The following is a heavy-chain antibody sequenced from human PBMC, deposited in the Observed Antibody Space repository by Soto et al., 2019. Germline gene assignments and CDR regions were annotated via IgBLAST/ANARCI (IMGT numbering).Heavy chain of an antibody. V-gene: IGHV3-74*01. CDR2: TNIDGSGT. D-gene: IGHD4-17*01. CDR3: AKAGDYGDYLHTIDY. CDR1: GFTFRNYW. J-gene: IGHJ4*02. Sequence: HPGGSMRLSCAASGFTFRNYWMHWVRQAPGKGLVWVSRTNIDGSGTIYADSVKGRFTISRDNAKNTLYLQMNSLRAEDTAVYYCAKAGDYGDYLHTIDYWGQGTLVTVSS.